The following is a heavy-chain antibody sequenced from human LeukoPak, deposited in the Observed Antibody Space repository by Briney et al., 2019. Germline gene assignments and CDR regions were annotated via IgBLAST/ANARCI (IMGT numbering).Heavy chain of an antibody. CDR1: GGTFSSYA. CDR2: IIPIFGTA. V-gene: IGHV1-69*06. Sequence: SVKVSCKASGGTFSSYAISWVRQAPGQGLEWMGGIIPIFGTANYAQKFQGSVTITADKSTSTAYMELSSLRSEDTAVYYCARSNYGSGSFFFLYYYMDVWGKGTTVTVSS. J-gene: IGHJ6*03. D-gene: IGHD3-10*01. CDR3: ARSNYGSGSFFFLYYYMDV.